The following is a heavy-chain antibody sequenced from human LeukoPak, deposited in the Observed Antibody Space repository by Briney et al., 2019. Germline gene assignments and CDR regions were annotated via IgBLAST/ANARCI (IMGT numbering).Heavy chain of an antibody. V-gene: IGHV3-73*01. J-gene: IGHJ4*02. CDR2: IRNKANSYAT. D-gene: IGHD6-6*01. CDR3: TRHSEYSSSRADY. Sequence: GGSLRLSCAAPGFSFSASAMHWVRQASGKGLEWVGRIRNKANSYATAYAASVKGRFTISRDDSKNTAYLQMNSLKTEDTAVYYCTRHSEYSSSRADYWGQGTLVTVSS. CDR1: GFSFSASA.